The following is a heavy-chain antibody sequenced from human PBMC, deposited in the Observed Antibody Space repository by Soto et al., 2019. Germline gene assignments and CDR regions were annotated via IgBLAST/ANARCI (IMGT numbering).Heavy chain of an antibody. CDR2: IYYSGST. CDR3: AGLPKGY. D-gene: IGHD2-2*01. Sequence: PSETLSLTCTVSGGSISSYYWSWIRQPPGKGLEWIGYIYYSGSTNYNPSLKSRVTISVDTSKNQFSLKLSSATAADTAVYYCAGLPKGYWGQGTLVTVSS. CDR1: GGSISSYY. V-gene: IGHV4-59*01. J-gene: IGHJ4*02.